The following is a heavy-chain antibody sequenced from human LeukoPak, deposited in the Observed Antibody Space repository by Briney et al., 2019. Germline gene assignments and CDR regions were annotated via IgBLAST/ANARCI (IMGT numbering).Heavy chain of an antibody. CDR2: IYHSGST. J-gene: IGHJ6*03. Sequence: PSQTLSLTCTVSGGSISSGGYYWSWIRQPPGKGLEWIGYIYHSGSTYYNPSLKSRVTISVDRSKNQFSLKLTSVTAADTAVYYCARVGATYPHYYMDVWGKGTTVTVAS. CDR3: ARVGATYPHYYMDV. V-gene: IGHV4-30-2*01. CDR1: GGSISSGGYY. D-gene: IGHD3-16*01.